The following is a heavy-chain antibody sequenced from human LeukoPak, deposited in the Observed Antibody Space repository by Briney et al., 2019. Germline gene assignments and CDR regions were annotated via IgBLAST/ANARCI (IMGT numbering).Heavy chain of an antibody. D-gene: IGHD3-16*01. CDR1: GITFGDYA. CDR3: TRAWGMDF. V-gene: IGHV3-49*04. CDR2: MRSKGYGGTT. Sequence: PGGSLRLSCTASGITFGDYAMSWVRQAPGKGLEWVGFMRSKGYGGTTEYAASVKGRFTISRDHSKNIAYLQMNSLKSEDTAVYYCTRAWGMDFWGQGILVTVSS. J-gene: IGHJ4*02.